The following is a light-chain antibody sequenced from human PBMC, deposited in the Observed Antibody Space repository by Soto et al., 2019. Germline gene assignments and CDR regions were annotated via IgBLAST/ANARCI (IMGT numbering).Light chain of an antibody. CDR3: HQYDNLPQT. V-gene: IGKV1-33*01. J-gene: IGKJ3*01. Sequence: IQMTQSPSSLSASVGDRVTLSCQASHDIRDYLNGYQQKPGKPPKLLIYDASNLQTEVSSRLSGSGSGTDFTFTISSLLPEGIATYFCHQYDNLPQTFGPGTKVDIK. CDR1: HDIRDY. CDR2: DAS.